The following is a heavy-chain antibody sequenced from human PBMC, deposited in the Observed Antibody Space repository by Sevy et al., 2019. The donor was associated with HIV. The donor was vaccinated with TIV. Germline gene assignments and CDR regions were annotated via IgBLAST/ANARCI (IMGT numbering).Heavy chain of an antibody. CDR1: GFTFSSYA. V-gene: IGHV3-30*04. J-gene: IGHJ3*02. CDR2: ISYDGSNK. CDR3: ARQNDAFDI. Sequence: GGSLRLSCAASGFTFSSYAMHWVRQAPGKGLEWVAVISYDGSNKYYADSVKGRFTISRDNSKNTLYLQMNSLRAEDTAVYYCARQNDAFDISGQGTLVTVSS.